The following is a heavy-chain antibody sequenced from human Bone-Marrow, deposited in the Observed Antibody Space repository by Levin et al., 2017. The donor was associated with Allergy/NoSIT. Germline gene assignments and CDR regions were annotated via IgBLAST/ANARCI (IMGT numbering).Heavy chain of an antibody. Sequence: GGSLRLSCAASGFTFSSFWMHWVRQAPGKGLVWVSRIHSDGSSTSYADSVKGRFTISRDNAKNTLYLQMNSLRAEDTAVYYCARGRYYGMDVWGQGTTVTVSS. CDR2: IHSDGSST. CDR3: ARGRYYGMDV. V-gene: IGHV3-74*01. J-gene: IGHJ6*02. CDR1: GFTFSSFW.